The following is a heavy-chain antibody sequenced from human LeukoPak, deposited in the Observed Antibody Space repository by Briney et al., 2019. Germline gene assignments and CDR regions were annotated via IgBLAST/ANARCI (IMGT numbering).Heavy chain of an antibody. V-gene: IGHV3-23*01. CDR1: GFTFSCYA. J-gene: IGHJ4*02. CDR3: AKRRSYNDSSGYYGTADY. D-gene: IGHD3-22*01. Sequence: PGGSLRLSCAASGFTFSCYAMSWVRQAPGKGLEWVSAISGSGGSTYYADSVKGRFTISRDNSKNTLYLQMNSLRAEDTAVYYCAKRRSYNDSSGYYGTADYWGQGTLVTVSS. CDR2: ISGSGGST.